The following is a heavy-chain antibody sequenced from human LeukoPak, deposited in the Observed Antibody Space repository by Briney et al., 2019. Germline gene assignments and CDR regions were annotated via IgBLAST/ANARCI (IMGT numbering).Heavy chain of an antibody. CDR3: ARKYDYVWGSYRDYFDY. Sequence: SETLSLTCTVSGGSISSSSYYWGWIRQPPGKGLEWIGSIYYSGSTYYNPSLKSRVTISVDTSKNQFSLKLSSVTAADTAVYYCARKYDYVWGSYRDYFDYWGQGTLVTVSS. V-gene: IGHV4-39*01. J-gene: IGHJ4*02. CDR2: IYYSGST. CDR1: GGSISSSSYY. D-gene: IGHD3-16*02.